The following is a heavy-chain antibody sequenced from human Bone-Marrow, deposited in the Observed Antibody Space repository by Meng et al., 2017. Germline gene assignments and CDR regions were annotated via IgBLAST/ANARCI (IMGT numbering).Heavy chain of an antibody. CDR2: INHSGST. D-gene: IGHD6-19*01. CDR1: GGSFSGYY. J-gene: IGHJ1*01. CDR3: ARGRSSGWYRPEYFQH. V-gene: IGHV4-34*01. Sequence: QGQLPQWGAGLLKLSETLSLTCAVYGGSFSGYYWSWIRQPPGKGLEWIGEINHSGSTNYNPSLKSRVTISVDTSKNQFSLKLSSVTAADTAVYYCARGRSSGWYRPEYFQHWGQGTLVTVSS.